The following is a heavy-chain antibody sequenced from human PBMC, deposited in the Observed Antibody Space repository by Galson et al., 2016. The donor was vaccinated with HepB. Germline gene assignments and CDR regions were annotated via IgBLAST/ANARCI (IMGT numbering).Heavy chain of an antibody. Sequence: TLSLTCTVSGGSISSGGYYWSWIRQRPGKGLEWIGYIYHSGSAYYNPSLTSRVTLSVDTSKNQFSLHLRSVTAADTAGYYCAREGYCAPSSCNEDYYGMDVVGKGTTVTVSS. CDR3: AREGYCAPSSCNEDYYGMDV. V-gene: IGHV4-31*03. CDR1: GGSISSGGYY. CDR2: IYHSGSA. D-gene: IGHD2-2*01. J-gene: IGHJ6*04.